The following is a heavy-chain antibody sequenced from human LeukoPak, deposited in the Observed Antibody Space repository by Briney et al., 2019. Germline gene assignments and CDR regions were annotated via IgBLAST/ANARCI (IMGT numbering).Heavy chain of an antibody. D-gene: IGHD3-22*01. CDR3: TKDRSPYNVSRGSQFDS. CDR2: LSGSGAIT. V-gene: IGHV3-23*01. J-gene: IGHJ4*02. Sequence: GGSLRLSCAASGFTVSSSDMSWVRQAPGKGLEWVSTLSGSGAITYYADSVKGRFTISRDNSKNTLELQMNSLRADDTAIYYCTKDRSPYNVSRGSQFDSWGQGTLVTVSS. CDR1: GFTVSSSD.